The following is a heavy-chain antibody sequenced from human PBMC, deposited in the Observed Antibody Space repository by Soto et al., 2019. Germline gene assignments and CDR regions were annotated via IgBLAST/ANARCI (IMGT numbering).Heavy chain of an antibody. CDR1: GYGFTTYG. J-gene: IGHJ4*02. CDR2: ISAHNGNT. D-gene: IGHD1-1*01. Sequence: QVHLVQSGAEVKKPGASVKVSCKGSGYGFTTYGITWVRQAPGQGLEWMARISAHNGNTNYAQKPQGRVTVTRDTSTSTAYMELRSLRSDDTAVYYCARGRYGDYWGQGALVTVSS. V-gene: IGHV1-18*01. CDR3: ARGRYGDY.